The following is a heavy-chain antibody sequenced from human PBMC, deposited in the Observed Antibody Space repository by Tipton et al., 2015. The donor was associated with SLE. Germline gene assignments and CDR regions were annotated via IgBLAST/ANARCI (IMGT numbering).Heavy chain of an antibody. D-gene: IGHD1-26*01. V-gene: IGHV4-39*07. J-gene: IGHJ4*02. CDR2: IYYSGST. CDR1: GGSISSSRYY. CDR3: ASDPSRYSGSQSPVDY. Sequence: TLSLTCTVSGGSISSSRYYWGWIRQPPGKGLEWIGSIYYSGSTYYNPSLKGRVTISVDTSKTQFSLKLSSVTAADTAVYYCASDPSRYSGSQSPVDYWGQGTLVAVSS.